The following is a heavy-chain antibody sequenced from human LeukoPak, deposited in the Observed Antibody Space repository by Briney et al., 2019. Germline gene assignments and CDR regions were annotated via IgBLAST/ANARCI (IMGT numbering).Heavy chain of an antibody. CDR2: ISAYNGNT. D-gene: IGHD2-2*01. J-gene: IGHJ6*02. CDR3: AREVVVVVPAASNYYGMDV. Sequence: ASVKVSCKASGYTFTSYGISWVRQAPGQGLEWMGWISAYNGNTNYAQKLQGRVTMTTDTSTSTAYMELRSLRSDDTAVYYCAREVVVVVPAASNYYGMDVWGRGTTVTVSS. CDR1: GYTFTSYG. V-gene: IGHV1-18*01.